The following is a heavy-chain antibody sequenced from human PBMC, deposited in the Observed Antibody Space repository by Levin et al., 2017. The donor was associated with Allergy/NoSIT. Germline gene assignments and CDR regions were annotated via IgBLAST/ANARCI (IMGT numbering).Heavy chain of an antibody. D-gene: IGHD6-13*01. J-gene: IGHJ4*02. V-gene: IGHV4-31*03. CDR3: ARSMAAAGDFDY. CDR1: GDSFSSGGHY. CDR2: IYYTGTT. Sequence: SSETLSLTCTVSGDSFSSGGHYWTWIRQLPGKGLEWIGYIYYTGTTNYNPSLKSRITMSVDTSKNQFSLKLTSVTAADTAVYYCARSMAAAGDFDYWGPGTLVTVSS.